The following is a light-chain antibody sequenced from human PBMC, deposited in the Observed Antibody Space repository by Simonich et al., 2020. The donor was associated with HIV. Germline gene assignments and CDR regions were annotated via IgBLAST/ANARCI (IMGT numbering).Light chain of an antibody. CDR3: QQSYSTLYT. J-gene: IGKJ2*01. CDR2: ASS. V-gene: IGKV1-39*01. CDR1: QDIINS. Sequence: DIQMTQSPSSLSASVGNRVTITCPASQDIINSLNGYQQKPGKAPKLLIYASSSLQSGVPSRFSGSGSGTDFTLTISSLQPEDFATYYCQQSYSTLYTFGQVTKLEIK.